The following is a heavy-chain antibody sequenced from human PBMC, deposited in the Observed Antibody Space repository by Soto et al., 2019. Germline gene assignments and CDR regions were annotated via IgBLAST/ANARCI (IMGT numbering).Heavy chain of an antibody. V-gene: IGHV3-23*01. CDR1: GFTFSSYA. CDR3: ARGRESQIHSNWFDA. CDR2: ISCSGGST. J-gene: IGHJ5*02. D-gene: IGHD5-18*01. Sequence: GGLRLSCAASGFTFSSYAMSWVRQAPGKGLEWVSAISCSGGSTYYADSVKGRFTISRDNAKNTLYLQMNSLRAEDTALYHCARGRESQIHSNWFDAWGQGTLVTVSS.